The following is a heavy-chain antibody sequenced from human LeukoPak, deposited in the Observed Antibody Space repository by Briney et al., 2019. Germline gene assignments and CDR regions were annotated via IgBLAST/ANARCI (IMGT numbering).Heavy chain of an antibody. CDR3: ARHLYSGYSDDDAFDI. Sequence: SEALSLTCAVYGGSFSGYYWSWIRQPPGKGLEWIGEINHSGSTNYNPSLKSRVTISVDTSKNQFSLKLSSVTAADTAVYYCARHLYSGYSDDDAFDIWGQGTMVTVSS. J-gene: IGHJ3*02. CDR2: INHSGST. V-gene: IGHV4-34*01. CDR1: GGSFSGYY. D-gene: IGHD5-12*01.